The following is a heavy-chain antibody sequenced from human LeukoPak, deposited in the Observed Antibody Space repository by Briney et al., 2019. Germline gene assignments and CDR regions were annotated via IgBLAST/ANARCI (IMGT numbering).Heavy chain of an antibody. CDR3: AKADGDAPFGR. J-gene: IGHJ4*02. D-gene: IGHD3-3*01. Sequence: GGSLRLSCAASGFTFSRSDMHWLRQAPGKGLEWVAFIRYDGSDKYYGNSVKGRFTISRDNSKNTLYLQMYSLRAEDTAVYYCAKADGDAPFGRWGQGTLVTASS. CDR2: IRYDGSDK. CDR1: GFTFSRSD. V-gene: IGHV3-30*02.